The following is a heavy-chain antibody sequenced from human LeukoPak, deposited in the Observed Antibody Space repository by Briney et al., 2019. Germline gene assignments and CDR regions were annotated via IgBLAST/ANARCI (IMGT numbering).Heavy chain of an antibody. V-gene: IGHV4-59*12. CDR2: IHHSGRT. CDR3: AKIVGYGSEYYYYYMDV. CDR1: CGSISSYY. J-gene: IGHJ6*03. D-gene: IGHD3-10*01. Sequence: SETLSLTCSVSCGSISSYYWSWIRQPPGEGLEWIGEIHHSGRTNYEPSLKSRVTISIDQSKNQLSLRLSSVTAADTAVYYCAKIVGYGSEYYYYYMDVWGKGTTVTVSS.